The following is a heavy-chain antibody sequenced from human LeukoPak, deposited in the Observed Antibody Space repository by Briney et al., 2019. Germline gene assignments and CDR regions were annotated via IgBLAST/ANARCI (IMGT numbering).Heavy chain of an antibody. CDR3: AKDRAYGSGSYYVDYFDY. J-gene: IGHJ4*02. D-gene: IGHD3-10*01. CDR1: GFTFSIYA. Sequence: GGSLRLSCAASGFTFSIYAMSWVRQAPGKGLEWVSAISGSGGTTYYADSVKGRFTVSRDNSKNTLYLQMSSLRAEDTAVYYCAKDRAYGSGSYYVDYFDYWGQGTLLTVSS. V-gene: IGHV3-23*01. CDR2: ISGSGGTT.